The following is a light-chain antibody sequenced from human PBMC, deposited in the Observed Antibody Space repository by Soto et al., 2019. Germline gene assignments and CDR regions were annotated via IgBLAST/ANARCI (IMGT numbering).Light chain of an antibody. CDR1: QSISDW. Sequence: DIRMTQSPSTLSASVGDRVTITCRANQSISDWLAWYQQKPGKAPKLLSYDAPNLESGVPSRFSGSGSGTDFTLTISSLQPDDFATYYCQQYNSSPLTFGGGTKMEIK. J-gene: IGKJ4*01. CDR2: DAP. V-gene: IGKV1-5*01. CDR3: QQYNSSPLT.